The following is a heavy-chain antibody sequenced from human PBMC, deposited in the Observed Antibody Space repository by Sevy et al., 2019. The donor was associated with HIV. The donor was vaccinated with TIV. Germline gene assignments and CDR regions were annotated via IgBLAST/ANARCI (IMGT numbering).Heavy chain of an antibody. J-gene: IGHJ4*02. CDR2: IGSTGPTI. CDR1: GFTFSRYS. Sequence: GGSLRLSCVASGFTFSRYSMNWVRQAPGKGLEWVSNIGSTGPTIYYADSVKGRFTISRENAKNSLYLQMNSLREEDTAVYYCARPRSGWFEFDSWGQGTLVTVS. V-gene: IGHV3-48*02. D-gene: IGHD6-19*01. CDR3: ARPRSGWFEFDS.